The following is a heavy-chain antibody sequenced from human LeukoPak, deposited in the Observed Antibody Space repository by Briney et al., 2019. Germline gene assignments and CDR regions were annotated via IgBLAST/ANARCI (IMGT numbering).Heavy chain of an antibody. V-gene: IGHV4-4*07. CDR3: ARDGYSSSWYADY. J-gene: IGHJ4*02. CDR2: IDTSGNT. D-gene: IGHD6-13*01. Sequence: SETLSLTCTVSGGSLSSYYWSWIRQPAGKGLEWIGRIDTSGNTNYNPSLKSRVTMSVDASKNQFSLKLSSVTAADTAVYYCARDGYSSSWYADYWGQGTLVTVSS. CDR1: GGSLSSYY.